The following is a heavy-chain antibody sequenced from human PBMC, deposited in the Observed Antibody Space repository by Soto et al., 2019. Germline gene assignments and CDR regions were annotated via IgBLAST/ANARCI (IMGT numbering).Heavy chain of an antibody. D-gene: IGHD3-22*01. CDR1: GFTFSSYS. CDR2: ISGSGGST. CDR3: AKGKDSYDSSAHIDY. V-gene: IGHV3-23*01. J-gene: IGHJ4*02. Sequence: GGSLRLSCAASGFTFSSYSMNWVRQAPGKGLEWVSGISGSGGSTYYADSVKGRFTISRDNSKNTLDLQLNSLRAEDTAVYYCAKGKDSYDSSAHIDYWDQG.